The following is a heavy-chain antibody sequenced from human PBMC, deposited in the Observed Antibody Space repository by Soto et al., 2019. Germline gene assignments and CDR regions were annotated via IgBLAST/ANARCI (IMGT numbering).Heavy chain of an antibody. D-gene: IGHD3-16*01. CDR2: ISGGDGST. V-gene: IGHV3-23*01. Sequence: EVLLLESGGGLVQPGGSLRLSCAASGFTISSYAMSWVRQAPGKGLEWVSGISGGDGSTYYVDSLKGRFTISRDNSKNTLYLLMNSLRVEDTAVYYCSKGWGDYWGQGTLVTVSS. CDR1: GFTISSYA. CDR3: SKGWGDY. J-gene: IGHJ4*02.